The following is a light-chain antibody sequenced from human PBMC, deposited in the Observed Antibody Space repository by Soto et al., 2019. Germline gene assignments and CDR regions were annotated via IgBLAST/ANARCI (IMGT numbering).Light chain of an antibody. CDR2: MAS. CDR1: QSISSS. V-gene: IGKV1-5*03. Sequence: DTQMCHSPSTLSASVGDRITITCRASQSISSSLAWYQQKPGKAPKLLIYMASNLQSGVPSRFGGAGSGTEFTLTISSLQPDDFATYYCQQDNSYSRTFGQGTKVDI. CDR3: QQDNSYSRT. J-gene: IGKJ1*01.